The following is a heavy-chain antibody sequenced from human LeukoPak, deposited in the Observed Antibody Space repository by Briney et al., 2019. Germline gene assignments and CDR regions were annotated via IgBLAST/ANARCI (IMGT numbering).Heavy chain of an antibody. CDR3: ARESGSLTPRRFDY. Sequence: SETLSLTCTVSGGSISSSSYYWGWIRQPPGKGLEWIGSIYYSGSTYYNPSLRSRVAISVDTSKNQFSLKLSSVTAADTAVYYCARESGSLTPRRFDYWGQGTLVTVSS. J-gene: IGHJ4*02. CDR1: GGSISSSSYY. D-gene: IGHD3-3*01. CDR2: IYYSGST. V-gene: IGHV4-39*07.